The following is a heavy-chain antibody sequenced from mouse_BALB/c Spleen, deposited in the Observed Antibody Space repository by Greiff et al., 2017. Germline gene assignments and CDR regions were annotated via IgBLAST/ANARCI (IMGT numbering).Heavy chain of an antibody. CDR2: ISSGGSYT. D-gene: IGHD2-4*01. CDR1: GFTFSSYA. CDR3: ARHGGLRGFDY. V-gene: IGHV5-9-3*01. Sequence: EVKVEESGGGLVKPGGSLKLSCAASGFTFSSYAMSWVRQTPEKRLEWVATISSGGSYTYYPDSVKGRFTISRDNAKNTLYLQMSSLRSEDTAMYYCARHGGLRGFDYWGQGTTRTVSS. J-gene: IGHJ2*01.